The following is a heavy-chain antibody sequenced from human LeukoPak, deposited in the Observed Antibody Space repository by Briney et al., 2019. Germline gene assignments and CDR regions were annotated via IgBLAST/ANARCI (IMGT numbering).Heavy chain of an antibody. J-gene: IGHJ3*02. Sequence: ASVKVSCKASGYSFTGYYIHWVRQAPGQGLEWMGWINPNSGGTNYAQKFQGGVTMTRDTSITTAYMELSRLRSDDTAVYYCARSTVTTGDAFDIWGQGTMVTVSS. CDR1: GYSFTGYY. CDR3: ARSTVTTGDAFDI. CDR2: INPNSGGT. V-gene: IGHV1-2*02. D-gene: IGHD4-17*01.